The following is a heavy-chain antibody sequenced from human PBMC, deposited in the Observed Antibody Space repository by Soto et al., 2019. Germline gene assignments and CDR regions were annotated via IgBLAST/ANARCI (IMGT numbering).Heavy chain of an antibody. J-gene: IGHJ5*02. V-gene: IGHV4-34*01. D-gene: IGHD6-19*01. Sequence: QVQLQQWGAGLLKPSETLSLTCAVYGGSFSGYYWSWIRQPPGTGLEWIGEINHSESTNYNPSLKSRVTISVDTSKNQFALKLSSVTAADTAVYYCARGQVAVAVTNWFDPWGQGTLVTVSS. CDR3: ARGQVAVAVTNWFDP. CDR2: INHSEST. CDR1: GGSFSGYY.